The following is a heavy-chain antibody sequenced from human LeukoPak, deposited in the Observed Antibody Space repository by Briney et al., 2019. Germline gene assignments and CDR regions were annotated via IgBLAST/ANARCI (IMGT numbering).Heavy chain of an antibody. CDR3: AKDGYCSSTSCSSWFDP. CDR2: ISWNSGSI. Sequence: PGGSLRLSCAASGFTFSSHWMHWVRQAPGKGLEWVSGISWNSGSIGYADSVKGRFTISRDNAKSSLYLQMNSLRAEDTALYYCAKDGYCSSTSCSSWFDPWGQGTLVTVSS. D-gene: IGHD2-2*01. CDR1: GFTFSSHW. J-gene: IGHJ5*02. V-gene: IGHV3-9*01.